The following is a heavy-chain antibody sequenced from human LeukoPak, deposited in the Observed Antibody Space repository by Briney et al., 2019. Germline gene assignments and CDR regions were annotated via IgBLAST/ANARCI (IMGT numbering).Heavy chain of an antibody. Sequence: GGSLRLPCAASGFIFSDYWVNWVRQAPGKGLEWVASIRQDGSEKAYVDSVKGRFTISRDNTKSSLYLQMSSLTAEDTAVYYCARDGTAAGLYFDLWGQGTLVTVSS. CDR1: GFIFSDYW. D-gene: IGHD6-13*01. V-gene: IGHV3-7*01. J-gene: IGHJ4*01. CDR2: IRQDGSEK. CDR3: ARDGTAAGLYFDL.